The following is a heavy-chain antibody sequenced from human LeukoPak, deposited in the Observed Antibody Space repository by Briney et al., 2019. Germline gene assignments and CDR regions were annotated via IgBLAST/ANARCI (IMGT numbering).Heavy chain of an antibody. Sequence: GASVKVSCKASGYSFTSYPMHWVRQAPGQRLEWMGWINGGNGNTKYSQEFQGRVTITRDTSASTVYMELSSLRSEDTAIYYCARGARTFYYDISGYSLDGGWGQGTLVTVSS. CDR2: INGGNGNT. CDR1: GYSFTSYP. V-gene: IGHV1-3*03. CDR3: ARGARTFYYDISGYSLDGG. J-gene: IGHJ4*02. D-gene: IGHD3-22*01.